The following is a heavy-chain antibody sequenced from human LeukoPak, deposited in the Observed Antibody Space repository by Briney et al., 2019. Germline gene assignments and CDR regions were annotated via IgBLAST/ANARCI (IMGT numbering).Heavy chain of an antibody. V-gene: IGHV3-53*01. CDR3: ASETSGYYYYGMDV. Sequence: GGSLRLSCAASGFTVSSNYMSWVRQAPGKGLEWVSVIYSGGSTYYADSVKSRFTISRDNSKNTLYLQMNSLRAEDTAVYYCASETSGYYYYGMDVWGKGTTVTVSS. CDR1: GFTVSSNY. CDR2: IYSGGST. J-gene: IGHJ6*04.